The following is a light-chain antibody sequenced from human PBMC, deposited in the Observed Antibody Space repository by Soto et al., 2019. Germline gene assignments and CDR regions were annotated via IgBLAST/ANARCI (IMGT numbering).Light chain of an antibody. CDR2: AAS. Sequence: DIQLTQSPSFLSASVGDRVTITCRASQDISGYLAWYQQKPGKAPKVLIYAASTLQNEVPSRFDGSGSGTEFSLTINGLQSEDFATYYCQQLNDYPLTFGGGTKVEI. CDR1: QDISGY. J-gene: IGKJ4*01. V-gene: IGKV1-9*01. CDR3: QQLNDYPLT.